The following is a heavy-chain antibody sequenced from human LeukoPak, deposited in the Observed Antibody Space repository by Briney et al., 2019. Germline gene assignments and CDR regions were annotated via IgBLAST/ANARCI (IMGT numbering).Heavy chain of an antibody. CDR2: IYTSGST. D-gene: IGHD3-9*01. Sequence: GSLRLSCAASGFTFSTYGMSWIRQPAGKGLEWIGRIYTSGSTNYNPSLKSRVTISVDTSKNQFSLKLSSVTAADTAVYYCARNKYDILTGYFSRNNWFDPWGQGTLVTVFS. CDR1: GFTFSTYG. J-gene: IGHJ5*02. V-gene: IGHV4-4*07. CDR3: ARNKYDILTGYFSRNNWFDP.